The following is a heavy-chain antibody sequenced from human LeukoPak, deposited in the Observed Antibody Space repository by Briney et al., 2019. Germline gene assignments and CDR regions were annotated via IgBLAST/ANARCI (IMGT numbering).Heavy chain of an antibody. CDR2: MNPNSGNT. D-gene: IGHD6-6*01. Sequence: ASVKVSCKASGYTFTSYDINWVRQATGQGLEWMGWMNPNSGNTGYAQKFQGRVTITRNTSISTAYMELSSLRSEDTAVYYCARAAARPPNDYYYMDVWGKGTTVTVSS. J-gene: IGHJ6*03. V-gene: IGHV1-8*03. CDR3: ARAAARPPNDYYYMDV. CDR1: GYTFTSYD.